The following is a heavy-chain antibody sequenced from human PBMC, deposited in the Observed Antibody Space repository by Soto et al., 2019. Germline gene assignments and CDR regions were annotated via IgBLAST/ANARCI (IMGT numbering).Heavy chain of an antibody. V-gene: IGHV2-5*01. CDR2: VYGNDDN. D-gene: IGHD6-13*01. CDR1: GFSLSTDAVG. CDR3: AHRRTDISTTGTFDF. J-gene: IGHJ4*02. Sequence: QITLKESGPPLVNPTQPLTLTCTFSGFSLSTDAVGVGWIRQPPGRALQWLALVYGNDDNRYSPSLRSRLAISRDTSKNQVVLTMTNMDPGDTATYYCAHRRTDISTTGTFDFWGQGTLVTVSS.